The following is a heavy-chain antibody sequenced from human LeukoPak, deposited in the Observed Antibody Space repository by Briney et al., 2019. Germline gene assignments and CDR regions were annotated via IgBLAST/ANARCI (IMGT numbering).Heavy chain of an antibody. Sequence: GGSLRLSCAASGFTVSSNYMSWVRQAPGKGLEWVSVIYSGGSTYYADSVKGRFTISRDNSKNTLYLQMNSLRAEDTAVYYCARENFGGIYRPFYYWAQGTLVTVPS. D-gene: IGHD3-16*02. CDR1: GFTVSSNY. CDR2: IYSGGST. CDR3: ARENFGGIYRPFYY. J-gene: IGHJ4*02. V-gene: IGHV3-66*01.